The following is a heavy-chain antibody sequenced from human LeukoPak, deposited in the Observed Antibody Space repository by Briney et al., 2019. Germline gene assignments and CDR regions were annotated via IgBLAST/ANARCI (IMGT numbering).Heavy chain of an antibody. CDR3: AREGLQDYYYGMDV. Sequence: GGSLRLSCAASGFTFSSYSMNWVRQAPGKGLEWVSSISSSSSYIYYADSVKGRFTISRDNAKNSLYLRVNSLRAEDTAVYYCAREGLQDYYYGMDVWGQGTTVTVSS. J-gene: IGHJ6*02. D-gene: IGHD5-18*01. CDR2: ISSSSSYI. CDR1: GFTFSSYS. V-gene: IGHV3-21*01.